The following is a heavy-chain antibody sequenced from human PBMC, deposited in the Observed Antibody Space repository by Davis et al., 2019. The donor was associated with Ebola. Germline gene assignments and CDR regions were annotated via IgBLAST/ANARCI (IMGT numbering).Heavy chain of an antibody. V-gene: IGHV4-31*03. Sequence: MPSETLSLTCTVSGGSISSGGYYWSWIRQHPGKGLEWIGYIYYSGSTYYNPSLKSRVTISVDTSKNQFSLKLSSVTAADTAVYYCARDNKSGSVDYWGQGTLVTVSS. D-gene: IGHD1-26*01. CDR1: GGSISSGGYY. CDR2: IYYSGST. J-gene: IGHJ4*02. CDR3: ARDNKSGSVDY.